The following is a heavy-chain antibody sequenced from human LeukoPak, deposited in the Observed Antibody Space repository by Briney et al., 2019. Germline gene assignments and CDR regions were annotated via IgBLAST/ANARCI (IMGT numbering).Heavy chain of an antibody. V-gene: IGHV3-23*01. CDR1: GFTFSSYA. D-gene: IGHD4-17*01. J-gene: IGHJ4*02. Sequence: EGSLRLSCAASGFTFSSYAMSWVRQAPGKGLEWVSSISGSGGSTYYADSVKGRFTISRDNSENTLYLQMNSLRAEDTAVYYCATPPTVTRNYWGQGTLVTVSS. CDR3: ATPPTVTRNY. CDR2: ISGSGGST.